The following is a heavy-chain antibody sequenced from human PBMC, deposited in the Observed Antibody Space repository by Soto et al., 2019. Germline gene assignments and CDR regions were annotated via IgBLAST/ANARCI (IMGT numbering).Heavy chain of an antibody. V-gene: IGHV1-69*13. J-gene: IGHJ6*02. Sequence: SVKVSCKASGGTFSNYAISWVRQAPGQGLEWMGGIIPIFGTASYAQKFQGRLTITADESTSTAYMELSSLRSEDTAVYYCASSSIAARRYYYDYGMDVWGQGTTVTVSS. CDR1: GGTFSNYA. CDR3: ASSSIAARRYYYDYGMDV. CDR2: IIPIFGTA. D-gene: IGHD6-6*01.